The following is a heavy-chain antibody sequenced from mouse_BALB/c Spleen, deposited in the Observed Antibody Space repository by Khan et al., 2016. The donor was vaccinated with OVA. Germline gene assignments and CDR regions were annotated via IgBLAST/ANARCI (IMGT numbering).Heavy chain of an antibody. CDR3: ATVGSYYVSFGH. J-gene: IGHJ3*01. Sequence: VQLKESGPEVVKPGASVKMSCKASGYTFTSYVMHWVKQKPGQGLEWIGYIYPFNDATKFNEKFNGKATLTSDKSSRPAYLELSNLTSEDSAVYCGATVGSYYVSFGHWGQGTLVTVSA. CDR1: GYTFTSYV. V-gene: IGHV1S136*01. CDR2: IYPFNDAT. D-gene: IGHD1-1*01.